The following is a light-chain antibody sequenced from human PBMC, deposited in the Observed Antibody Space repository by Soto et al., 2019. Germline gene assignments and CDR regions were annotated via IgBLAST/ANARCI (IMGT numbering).Light chain of an antibody. CDR3: SSYTSSSTLWV. CDR1: SSDVGGYNY. Sequence: QSVLTQPASVSGSPGQSITISCTGTSSDVGGYNYVSWYQQHPGKAPKLMIYEVNYRPSGVSNRFSGSKSGNTASLTISGLQAEDEADYYCSSYTSSSTLWVFGGGTKVTVL. J-gene: IGLJ3*02. CDR2: EVN. V-gene: IGLV2-14*01.